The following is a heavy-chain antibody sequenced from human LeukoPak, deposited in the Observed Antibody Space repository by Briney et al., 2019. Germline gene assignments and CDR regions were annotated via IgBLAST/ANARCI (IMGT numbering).Heavy chain of an antibody. CDR2: IYYSGST. J-gene: IGHJ5*02. D-gene: IGHD3-10*01. CDR1: GGSISSYY. CDR3: ARHVNGSGARSPFDP. Sequence: SETLSLTCTVSGGSISSYYWSWIRQPPGKGLEWIGYIYYSGSTNYNPSLKSRVTISVDTSKNQFSLKLSSVTAADTAVYYCARHVNGSGARSPFDPWGQGTLVTVSS. V-gene: IGHV4-59*08.